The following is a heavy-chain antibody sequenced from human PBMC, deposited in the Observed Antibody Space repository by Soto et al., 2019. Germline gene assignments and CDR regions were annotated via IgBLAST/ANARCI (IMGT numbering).Heavy chain of an antibody. V-gene: IGHV4-4*07. Sequence: SETLSLTCSVSGASISSFNWNWVRRPAGKGPEWVGRLNIAGTINYNPSLKSRITMSMDTSKNQISLHLRSVTAADTAIYYCARDRGEYTSSWFWYFSHWGHGTLVTVSS. D-gene: IGHD6-13*01. J-gene: IGHJ2*01. CDR1: GASISSFN. CDR3: ARDRGEYTSSWFWYFSH. CDR2: LNIAGTI.